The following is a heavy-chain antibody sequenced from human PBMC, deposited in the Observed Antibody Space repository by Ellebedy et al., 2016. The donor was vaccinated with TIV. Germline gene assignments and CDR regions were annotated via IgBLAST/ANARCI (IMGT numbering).Heavy chain of an antibody. J-gene: IGHJ4*02. CDR3: ARDLRWPDY. CDR2: IKQDGSEK. V-gene: IGHV3-7*01. CDR1: GFTFSSYW. Sequence: GESLKISCAASGFTFSSYWMSWVRQAPGKGLEWVANIKQDGSEKYYVDSVKGRFTISRDNAKNSLYLQMNSLRAKDTAVYYCARDLRWPDYWGQGTLVTVSS. D-gene: IGHD4-23*01.